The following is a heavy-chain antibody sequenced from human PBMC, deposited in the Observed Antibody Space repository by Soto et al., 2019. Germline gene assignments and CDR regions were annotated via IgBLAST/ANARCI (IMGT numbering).Heavy chain of an antibody. V-gene: IGHV1-3*01. J-gene: IGHJ4*02. CDR2: INAGNGNT. CDR3: ARSIGVVTAADY. Sequence: QVQLVQSGAEVKKPGASVKVSCKASGYTFTSYAMHWVRQAPGQRLEWMGWINAGNGNTKYSQKFQGRVTITRDTTASTAYMELSSLRSEDTAVYYCARSIGVVTAADYWGQGTLVTVSS. CDR1: GYTFTSYA. D-gene: IGHD2-21*02.